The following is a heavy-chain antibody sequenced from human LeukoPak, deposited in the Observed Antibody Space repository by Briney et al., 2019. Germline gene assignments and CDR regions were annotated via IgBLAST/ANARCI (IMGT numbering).Heavy chain of an antibody. J-gene: IGHJ4*02. V-gene: IGHV4-38-2*02. Sequence: SETLSLTCTVSGYSISTGYYWDWIRQPPGKGLEWIGTFYHGGSTYYNPSLKSRVTISVDTSKNHFSLKLTSVTAADTAVYYCARDGFLAVDYWGQGTLVTVSS. CDR3: ARDGFLAVDY. CDR1: GYSISTGYY. D-gene: IGHD3-3*01. CDR2: FYHGGST.